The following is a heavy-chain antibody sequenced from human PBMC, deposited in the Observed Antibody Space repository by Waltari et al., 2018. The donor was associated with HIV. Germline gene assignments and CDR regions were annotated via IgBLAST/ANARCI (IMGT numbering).Heavy chain of an antibody. V-gene: IGHV4-38-2*01. CDR1: GYSITSAHY. J-gene: IGHJ4*02. Sequence: QVQLQESGPGLVKPSETLSLTCRVSGYSITSAHYWGWIRQPPGKGLPWIGSISHSGKTYYDPTLKSRINISRDTSKNLFSLELTSVTAADTAVYYCARLMSTTRFDSWGQGTLVSVSS. D-gene: IGHD1-7*01. CDR2: ISHSGKT. CDR3: ARLMSTTRFDS.